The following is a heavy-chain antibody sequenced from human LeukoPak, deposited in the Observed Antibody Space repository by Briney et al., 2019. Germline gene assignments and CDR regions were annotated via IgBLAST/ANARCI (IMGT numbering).Heavy chain of an antibody. CDR3: AKALRVVPAAALAS. J-gene: IGHJ4*02. D-gene: IGHD2-2*01. V-gene: IGHV3-23*01. CDR1: GFTFRSYV. Sequence: GGSLRLSCAASGFTFRSYVMSWVRQAPGKGLEWVPAIRCSGGSTYYADSVKGRFTSSSDNSKNTLYLQMNSLRADDVAVYYCAKALRVVPAAALASWGQKTGDTV. CDR2: IRCSGGST.